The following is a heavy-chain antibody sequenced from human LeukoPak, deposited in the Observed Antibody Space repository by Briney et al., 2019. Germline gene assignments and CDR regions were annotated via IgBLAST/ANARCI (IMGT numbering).Heavy chain of an antibody. V-gene: IGHV4-59*08. J-gene: IGHJ4*02. CDR1: GGSISRYY. D-gene: IGHD6-19*01. CDR2: IYYSGST. CDR3: ARQPAVAGPAPFDY. Sequence: SETLSLTCTVSGGSISRYYWSWVRQPPGKGLEWLGYIYYSGSTNYNPSLKSRVTISVDTSKNQFSLKLSSVTAADTAVYYCARQPAVAGPAPFDYWGQGTLVTVSS.